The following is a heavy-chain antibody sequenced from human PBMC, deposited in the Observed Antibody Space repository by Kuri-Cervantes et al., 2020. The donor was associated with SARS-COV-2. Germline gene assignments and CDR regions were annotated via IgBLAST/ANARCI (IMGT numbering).Heavy chain of an antibody. D-gene: IGHD3-16*01. CDR2: ISYDGSNK. V-gene: IGHV3-30*03. CDR1: GFTFSSYG. J-gene: IGHJ4*02. CDR3: ARDLAYAFDY. Sequence: GESLKISCAASGFTFSSYGMHWVRQAPGKGLEWVAVISYDGSNKYYADSVKGRFTISRDNSKSSIYLQMNSLRAEDTAVYYCARDLAYAFDYWGQGVLVTVSS.